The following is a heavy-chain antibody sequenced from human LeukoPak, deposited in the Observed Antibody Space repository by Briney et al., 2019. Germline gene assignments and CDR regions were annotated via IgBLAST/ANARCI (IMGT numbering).Heavy chain of an antibody. Sequence: GGSLRLSCAASGFTFSSYAMHWVRQAPGKGLEWVAVISYDGSNKYYADSVKGRFTISRDNTKNTLYLQMNSLRAEDTAVYYCAKDATWGLQYYFDYWGQGTLVTVSS. CDR1: GFTFSSYA. V-gene: IGHV3-30-3*01. J-gene: IGHJ4*02. D-gene: IGHD1-26*01. CDR3: AKDATWGLQYYFDY. CDR2: ISYDGSNK.